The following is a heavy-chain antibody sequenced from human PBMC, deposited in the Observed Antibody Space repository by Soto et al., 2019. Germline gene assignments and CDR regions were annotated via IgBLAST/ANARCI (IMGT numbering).Heavy chain of an antibody. CDR2: ISYDGSNK. Sequence: PGGSLRLSCAASGFTFSSYGMHWVRQAPGKGLEWVAVISYDGSNKYYADSVKGRFTISRDNSKNTLYLQMNSLRAEDTAVYYYAKDLEGDCDWGQGTLVTVSS. D-gene: IGHD2-21*02. J-gene: IGHJ4*02. CDR1: GFTFSSYG. V-gene: IGHV3-30*18. CDR3: AKDLEGDCD.